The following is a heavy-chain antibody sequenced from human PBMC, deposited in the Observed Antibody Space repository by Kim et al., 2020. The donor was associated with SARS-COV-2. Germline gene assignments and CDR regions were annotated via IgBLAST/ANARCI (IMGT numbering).Heavy chain of an antibody. D-gene: IGHD3-10*01. J-gene: IGHJ3*02. CDR2: ISSSSSYT. Sequence: GGSLRLSCAASGFTFSDYYMSWIRQAPGKGLEWVSYISSSSSYTNYADSVKGRFTISRDNAKNSLYLQMNSLRAEDTAVYYCAREGYYGSGSYLGAFDIWGQGTMVTVSS. CDR1: GFTFSDYY. V-gene: IGHV3-11*06. CDR3: AREGYYGSGSYLGAFDI.